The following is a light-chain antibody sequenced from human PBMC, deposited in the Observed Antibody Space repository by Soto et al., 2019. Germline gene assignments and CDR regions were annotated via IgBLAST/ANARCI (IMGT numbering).Light chain of an antibody. J-gene: IGKJ5*01. V-gene: IGKV3-11*01. CDR1: QSVSSY. CDR2: DAS. CDR3: QQRSNWPVT. Sequence: EIVVTQSPATLSFSPGEVATLSCRASQSVSSYLAWYQQKPGQAPRLLIYDASNRATGIPDRFSGGGSGTDFTLTISRLEPEDFAVYYCQQRSNWPVTFGQGTRLEI.